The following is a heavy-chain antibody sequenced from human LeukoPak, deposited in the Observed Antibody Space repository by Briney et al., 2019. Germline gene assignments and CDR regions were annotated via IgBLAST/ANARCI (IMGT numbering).Heavy chain of an antibody. CDR3: ARDLFIGSYYDSSGYYYAYFDY. Sequence: SVKVSCKASGGTFSSYAISWVRQAPGQGLEWMGRIIPILGIANYAQKFQGRVTITADKSTSTAYMELSSLRSEDTAVYYCARDLFIGSYYDSSGYYYAYFDYWGQGTLVTVSS. CDR2: IIPILGIA. V-gene: IGHV1-69*04. D-gene: IGHD3-22*01. CDR1: GGTFSSYA. J-gene: IGHJ4*02.